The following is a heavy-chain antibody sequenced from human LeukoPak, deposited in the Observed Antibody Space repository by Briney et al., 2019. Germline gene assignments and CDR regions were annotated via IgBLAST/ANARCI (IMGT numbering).Heavy chain of an antibody. D-gene: IGHD3-22*01. CDR3: ARDYRYYYDSHNPEYFHH. CDR2: INPKSGGT. Sequence: GASVKVSCKASGYTFTDYFMNWVRQAPGQGLEWMGWINPKSGGTVYAQKFQGRVTMTRDTSSSTAYMELSSLRSEDTAVYYCARDYRYYYDSHNPEYFHHWGQGTLVTVSS. CDR1: GYTFTDYF. J-gene: IGHJ1*01. V-gene: IGHV1-2*02.